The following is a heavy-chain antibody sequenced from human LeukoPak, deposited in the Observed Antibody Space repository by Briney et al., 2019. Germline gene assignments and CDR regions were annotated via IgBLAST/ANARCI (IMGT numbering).Heavy chain of an antibody. V-gene: IGHV3-9*01. Sequence: GGSLRLSCAASGFTIDDYAMHWVRQAPGKGLEWVSGISWNSGSIGYADSVKGRFTISRDNAKNSLYLQMNSLRAEDTALYYCAKDLSSGWYGDAFDIWGQGTMVTVSS. J-gene: IGHJ3*02. CDR3: AKDLSSGWYGDAFDI. D-gene: IGHD6-19*01. CDR2: ISWNSGSI. CDR1: GFTIDDYA.